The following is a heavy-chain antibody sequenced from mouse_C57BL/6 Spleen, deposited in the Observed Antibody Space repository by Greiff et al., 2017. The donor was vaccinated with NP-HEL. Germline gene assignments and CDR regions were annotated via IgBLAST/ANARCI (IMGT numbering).Heavy chain of an antibody. Sequence: VQLQESGAELVKPGASVKISCKASGYAFSSYWMNWVKQRPGKGLEWIGQIYPGDGDTNYNGKFKGKATLTADKSSSTAYMQLSSLTSEDSAVYFCARSKDYGSSPDYWGQGTTLTVSS. CDR2: IYPGDGDT. CDR3: ARSKDYGSSPDY. V-gene: IGHV1-80*01. D-gene: IGHD1-1*01. CDR1: GYAFSSYW. J-gene: IGHJ2*01.